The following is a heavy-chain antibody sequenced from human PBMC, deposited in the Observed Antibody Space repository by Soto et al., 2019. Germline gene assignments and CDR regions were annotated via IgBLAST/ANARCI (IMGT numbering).Heavy chain of an antibody. CDR2: IWYDGSNK. Sequence: QVQLVESGGGVVQPGRSLRLSCAASGFTFSSCGMHWVRQAPGKGLEWVAVIWYDGSNKYYADSVKGRFTISRDNSKNTLYLQMNSLRAEDTAVYYCARDEGYCDYWGQGTLVTVSS. V-gene: IGHV3-33*01. J-gene: IGHJ4*02. CDR1: GFTFSSCG. CDR3: ARDEGYCDY.